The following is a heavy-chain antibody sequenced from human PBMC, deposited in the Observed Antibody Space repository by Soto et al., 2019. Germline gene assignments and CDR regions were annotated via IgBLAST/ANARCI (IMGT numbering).Heavy chain of an antibody. CDR2: TYYRSKWYN. CDR3: ARDPPTMLHDFDY. J-gene: IGHJ4*02. D-gene: IGHD2-15*01. CDR1: GDNVSNNGAA. V-gene: IGHV6-1*01. Sequence: SQTLSLTCAISGDNVSNNGAAWNWIRQSPSRGLEWLGRTYYRSKWYNDYASSVKSRITINPDTSKDQFSLHLTSVTPEDTAVCYCARDPPTMLHDFDYWGQGILVTVSS.